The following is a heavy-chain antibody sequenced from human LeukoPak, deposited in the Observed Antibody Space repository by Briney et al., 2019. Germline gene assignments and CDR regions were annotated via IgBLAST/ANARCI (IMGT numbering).Heavy chain of an antibody. CDR1: GFTFSSYA. V-gene: IGHV3-23*01. J-gene: IGHJ4*02. D-gene: IGHD6-19*01. Sequence: PGGSLRLSCAASGFTFSSYAMSWVRQAPGKGLEWVSAISGSGGSTYYADSVKGRFTISRDNSKNTLYLQMNSLRAEDTAVYYCAKDSSGWYSAGCDYWGQGTLVTVSS. CDR3: AKDSSGWYSAGCDY. CDR2: ISGSGGST.